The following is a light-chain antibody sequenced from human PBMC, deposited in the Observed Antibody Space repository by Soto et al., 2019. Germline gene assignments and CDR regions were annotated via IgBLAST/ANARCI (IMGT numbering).Light chain of an antibody. J-gene: IGKJ1*01. CDR3: QQYGTSPQT. CDR1: QSVSGRY. V-gene: IGKV3-20*01. Sequence: EIVLTQSPGTLSLSPGERATLSCRASQSVSGRYLSWYQQKPGQTPRLLIYDASTRATGIPDRFSGSGSGTDFTLTISRLEPEDFAVYYCQQYGTSPQTVGQGTKVDIK. CDR2: DAS.